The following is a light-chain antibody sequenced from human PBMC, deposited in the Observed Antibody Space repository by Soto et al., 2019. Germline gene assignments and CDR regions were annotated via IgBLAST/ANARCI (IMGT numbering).Light chain of an antibody. J-gene: IGLJ2*01. CDR2: DVS. V-gene: IGLV2-11*01. CDR1: SSDIGGYNY. CDR3: CSFAGSYPVV. Sequence: QSVLTQPRSVSGSPGQSVTISCTGTSSDIGGYNYVSWYQQHPNKAPKLMIYDVSNRPPGVPDRFSGSKSANTASLTISGLQAEDEADYYCCSFAGSYPVVFGGGTQLTVL.